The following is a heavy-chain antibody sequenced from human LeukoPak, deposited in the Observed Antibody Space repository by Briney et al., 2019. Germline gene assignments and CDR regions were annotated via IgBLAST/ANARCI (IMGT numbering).Heavy chain of an antibody. CDR2: INLKSGGT. D-gene: IGHD2-15*01. CDR3: ARDLPKYCSGGSCYRHDY. CDR1: GYTFTGYS. Sequence: ASVKVSCKASGYTFTGYSIHWVRQAPGQGLEWMGWINLKSGGTNYAQKFQARVTMTRETSISTAYMELSRLRSDDTAVYYCARDLPKYCSGGSCYRHDYWGQGTLVTVSS. J-gene: IGHJ4*02. V-gene: IGHV1-2*02.